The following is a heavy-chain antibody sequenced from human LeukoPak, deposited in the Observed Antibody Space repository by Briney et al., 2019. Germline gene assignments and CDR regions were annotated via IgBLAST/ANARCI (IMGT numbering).Heavy chain of an antibody. J-gene: IGHJ3*01. CDR2: ISDDGNKK. D-gene: IGHD1-26*01. Sequence: GRSLRLSCGASEFTFGYYGMHWVRQAPGKGLEWVAVISDDGNKKYYADSVKGRFTISRDNSKNTVYLQMNSLRAEDSAVYYCAKDSRNYYLDYWGQGTKVTVSS. CDR1: EFTFGYYG. CDR3: AKDSRNYYLDY. V-gene: IGHV3-30*18.